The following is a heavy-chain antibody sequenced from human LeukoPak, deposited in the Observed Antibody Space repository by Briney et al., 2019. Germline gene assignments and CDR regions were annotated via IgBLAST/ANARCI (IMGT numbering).Heavy chain of an antibody. CDR1: GFTFSSYG. CDR2: IIPIFGTT. V-gene: IGHV1-69*01. Sequence: PGRSLRLCCAASGFTFSSYGFSWVRQAPGQGLEWMGGIIPIFGTTNYAQKFQGRVTFTADESTSTAYMEVSSLRSEDTAVYYCARDPSCSTISCYGVVYWGQGTLVTVSS. J-gene: IGHJ4*02. CDR3: ARDPSCSTISCYGVVY. D-gene: IGHD2-2*01.